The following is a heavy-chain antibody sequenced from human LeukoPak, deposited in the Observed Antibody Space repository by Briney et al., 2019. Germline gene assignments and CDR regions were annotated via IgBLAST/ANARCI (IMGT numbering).Heavy chain of an antibody. CDR2: ISDSGST. D-gene: IGHD4-17*01. V-gene: IGHV4-61*01. J-gene: IGHJ5*02. Sequence: SETLSLTCTVSGGSVSRGSYYWSWIRQPPGKGLEWIGYISDSGSTNYNPSLGSRVTISVDTSKNQFSLKLTSVTAADTALYYCARYDYGDCWFDPWGQGTLVTVSS. CDR3: ARYDYGDCWFDP. CDR1: GGSVSRGSYY.